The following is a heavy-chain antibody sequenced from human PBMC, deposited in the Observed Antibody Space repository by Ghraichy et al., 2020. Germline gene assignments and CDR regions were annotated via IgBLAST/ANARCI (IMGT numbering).Heavy chain of an antibody. CDR1: GGSLNTQY. D-gene: IGHD2-15*01. J-gene: IGHJ3*01. V-gene: IGHV4-59*11. Sequence: SQTLSLTCSVSGGSLNTQYWSWIRQPPGKGLDYIGYIYHDGSTNYNPSLKGRVTISIDTSNNQFSLRLNSVTAADTAVYYCARGGCSDRTCRWLANDPFD. CDR2: IYHDGST. CDR3: ARGGCSDRTCRWLANDPFD.